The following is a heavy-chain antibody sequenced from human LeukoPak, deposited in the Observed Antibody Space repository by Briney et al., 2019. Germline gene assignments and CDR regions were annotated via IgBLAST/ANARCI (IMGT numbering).Heavy chain of an antibody. CDR1: GGSISSYY. V-gene: IGHV4-59*01. J-gene: IGHJ5*02. CDR2: IYYSGST. Sequence: SETLSLTCTVSGGSISSYYSSWIRQPPGKGLEWIRYIYYSGSTNYNPSLKSRVTISVDTSKSQFSLKLSSVTAADTAVYYCARGGVGSWFDPWGQGTLVTVSS. D-gene: IGHD1-26*01. CDR3: ARGGVGSWFDP.